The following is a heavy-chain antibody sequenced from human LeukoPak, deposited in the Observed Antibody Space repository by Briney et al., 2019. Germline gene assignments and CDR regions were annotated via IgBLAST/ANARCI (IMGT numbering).Heavy chain of an antibody. CDR1: GGSISSGDYS. CDR2: IYHSGST. CDR3: AREVDYYFDY. Sequence: SQTLSLTCAVSGGSISSGDYSWSWIRQPPGKGLEWIGYIYHSGSTYYNPSLKSRVTISVDRSKNQFSLKLRSVTAADTAVYYCAREVDYYFDYWGQGTLVTVSS. V-gene: IGHV4-30-2*01. J-gene: IGHJ4*02.